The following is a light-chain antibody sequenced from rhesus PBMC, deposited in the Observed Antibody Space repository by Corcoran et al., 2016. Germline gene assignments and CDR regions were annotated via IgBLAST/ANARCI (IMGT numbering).Light chain of an antibody. V-gene: IGKV1-25*01. J-gene: IGKJ4*01. CDR2: KAY. Sequence: DIQMTQSPSSLSASVGDRVTITCRASQGISSYLAWYQQKPGKVPKLLIYKAYTLQSGVPSRFIGSGSWTDVTLTISSLQPEDFATYYCQQRNSYPLTFGGGTKVEIK. CDR1: QGISSY. CDR3: QQRNSYPLT.